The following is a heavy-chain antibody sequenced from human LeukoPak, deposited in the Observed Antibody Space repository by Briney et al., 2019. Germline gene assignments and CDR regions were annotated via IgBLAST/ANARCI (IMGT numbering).Heavy chain of an antibody. V-gene: IGHV3-23*01. CDR1: GFTFSSYA. J-gene: IGHJ4*02. CDR2: ISGSGGST. CDR3: ARTHNEYSAFDY. D-gene: IGHD5-12*01. Sequence: PGGSLRLSCAASGFTFSSYAMSWVRQAPGKGLEWVSAISGSGGSTYYADSVKGRFTISRDNSKNTLYLLMSSLRAEDTAVYYCARTHNEYSAFDYWGQGTLVTVSS.